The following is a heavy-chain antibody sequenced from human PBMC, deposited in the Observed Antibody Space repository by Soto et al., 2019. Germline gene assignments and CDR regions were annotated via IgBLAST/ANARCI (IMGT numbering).Heavy chain of an antibody. CDR1: GFTFSTYA. CDR3: TREWTGNTGPWMDV. J-gene: IGHJ6*01. D-gene: IGHD3-9*01. CDR2: VSGGGAKT. Sequence: EVQLLESGGGLVQPGGSLRLSCTASGFTFSTYAMTWVRQAPGKGLEWVSTVSGGGAKTYYADSVRGRFTISRDNSKVSLYLRRNSQTAEETATDDYTREWTGNTGPWMDVWGQGTTVTVSP. V-gene: IGHV3-23*01.